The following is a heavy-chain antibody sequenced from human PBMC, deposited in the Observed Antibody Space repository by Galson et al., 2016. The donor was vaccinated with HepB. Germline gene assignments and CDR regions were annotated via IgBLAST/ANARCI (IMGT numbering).Heavy chain of an antibody. V-gene: IGHV3-74*01. J-gene: IGHJ4*02. Sequence: SLRLSCAASGFTFSSYWMHWVRQAPGKGLVWVSHINSDGSSTTYADSVKGRFTISRDNANNTLYRQMNSLIAEDTAVYYCARPYEPPDPYFDYWGQGTLVTVSS. CDR3: ARPYEPPDPYFDY. CDR1: GFTFSSYW. D-gene: IGHD5-12*01. CDR2: INSDGSST.